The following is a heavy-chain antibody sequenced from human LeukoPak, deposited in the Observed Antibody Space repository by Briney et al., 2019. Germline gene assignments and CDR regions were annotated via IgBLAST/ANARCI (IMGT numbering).Heavy chain of an antibody. D-gene: IGHD3-10*01. J-gene: IGHJ5*02. CDR1: GFTFSTYA. CDR3: VRSSASSGPNCFDP. V-gene: IGHV3-64D*09. Sequence: GGSLRLSCSASGFTFSTYAMHWVRQAPGKGLEYVSAISSDGDSTYNADSVKGRFTISRDNSKNTLYLQMSSLRTEDTAVYYCVRSSASSGPNCFDPWGQGTLVTVYS. CDR2: ISSDGDST.